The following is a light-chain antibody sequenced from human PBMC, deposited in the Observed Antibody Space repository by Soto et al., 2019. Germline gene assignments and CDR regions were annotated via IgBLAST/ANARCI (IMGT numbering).Light chain of an antibody. Sequence: IVMTPSPATLSVSPVARAILPCWASQSVSTFLAWYQQRPGQAPRILISEESTRATGIPARFSGSGSGTDLTLTISRLEPEDFAAYYCQKNNNWPRTCGQGTKVDIK. J-gene: IGKJ1*01. V-gene: IGKV3-11*01. CDR3: QKNNNWPRT. CDR2: EES. CDR1: QSVSTF.